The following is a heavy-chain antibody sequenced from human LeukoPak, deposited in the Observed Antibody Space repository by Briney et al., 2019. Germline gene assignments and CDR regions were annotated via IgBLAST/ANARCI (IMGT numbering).Heavy chain of an antibody. Sequence: ASVKVSCKASGYTFTGYYMHWVRQAPGQGLEWMGWINPNSGGTNYAQKFQGRVTMTRDTPISTAYMEVSRLRSDDTAVYYCARVFYAKDIVVVPAYYYYYLDVWGKGTTVTVSS. J-gene: IGHJ6*03. CDR1: GYTFTGYY. CDR3: ARVFYAKDIVVVPAYYYYYLDV. D-gene: IGHD2-2*01. V-gene: IGHV1-2*02. CDR2: INPNSGGT.